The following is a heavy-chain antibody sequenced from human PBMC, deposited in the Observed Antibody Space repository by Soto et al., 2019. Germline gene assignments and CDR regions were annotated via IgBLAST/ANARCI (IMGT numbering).Heavy chain of an antibody. CDR1: GGTFSSYA. J-gene: IGHJ4*02. Sequence: QVQLVQSGAEVKKPGSSVKVSCKASGGTFSSYAISWVRQAPGRGLEWMGGIIPIFGTANYAQKFQGRVTITADESTSTAYMELSSLRSEDTAVYYCARVEYSYGGNYFDYWGQGTLVTVSS. D-gene: IGHD5-18*01. V-gene: IGHV1-69*01. CDR2: IIPIFGTA. CDR3: ARVEYSYGGNYFDY.